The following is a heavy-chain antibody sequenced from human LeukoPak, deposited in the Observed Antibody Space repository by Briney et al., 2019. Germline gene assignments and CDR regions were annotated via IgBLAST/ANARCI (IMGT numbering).Heavy chain of an antibody. V-gene: IGHV4-59*01. D-gene: IGHD6-13*01. CDR3: ARGSDSSSWYTLGPWFDP. CDR2: IYYSGST. J-gene: IGHJ5*02. CDR1: GGSISSYY. Sequence: SETLSLTCTVSGGSISSYYWSWIRQPPGKGLEWIGYIYYSGSTNYNPSLKSRVTISVDTSKNQFSLKLSSVTAADTAVYYCARGSDSSSWYTLGPWFDPWGQGTLVTVSS.